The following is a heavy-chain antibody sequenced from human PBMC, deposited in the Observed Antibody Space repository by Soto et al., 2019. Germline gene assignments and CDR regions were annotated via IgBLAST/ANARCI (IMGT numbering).Heavy chain of an antibody. CDR2: ISAYNGNT. CDR1: GYTFTTYG. CDR3: ARVFFRLLAVDI. D-gene: IGHD3-22*01. Sequence: QVQLVQSGGEVKKPGASVKVSCKASGYTFTTYGISWVRQAPGQGLEWMGWISAYNGNTSYAQKLQGRVTMTTDTSTSTAYMDLRSLRSDDTAVYYCARVFFRLLAVDIWGQGTMVTVSS. V-gene: IGHV1-18*01. J-gene: IGHJ3*02.